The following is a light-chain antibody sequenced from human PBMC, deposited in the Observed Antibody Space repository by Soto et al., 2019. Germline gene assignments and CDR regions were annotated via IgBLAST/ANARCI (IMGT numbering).Light chain of an antibody. CDR3: QQYGSSPGWT. V-gene: IGKV3-20*01. Sequence: EIVLTQSPGTLSLSPGERATLSCRASQSVSNSYLAWYQHKPGQAPRLLIYGASSRVTGIPDRFSGSGSGTDVSLTITRLEPEDFVVYYCQQYGSSPGWTFGQGTKVEIK. CDR2: GAS. J-gene: IGKJ1*01. CDR1: QSVSNSY.